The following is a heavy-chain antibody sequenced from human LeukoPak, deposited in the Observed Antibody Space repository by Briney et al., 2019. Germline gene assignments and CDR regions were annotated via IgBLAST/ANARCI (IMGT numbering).Heavy chain of an antibody. J-gene: IGHJ4*02. Sequence: PSETLSLTCTVSGGSISSSYWSWIRQPPGKGLEWTGNIYYSGSTTYNPSLKSRVTISVDTSKTQFSLRLSSVAAADTALYYCARDDYGDFFFDSWGQGTLVTVSS. V-gene: IGHV4-59*01. CDR3: ARDDYGDFFFDS. D-gene: IGHD4-17*01. CDR1: GGSISSSY. CDR2: IYYSGST.